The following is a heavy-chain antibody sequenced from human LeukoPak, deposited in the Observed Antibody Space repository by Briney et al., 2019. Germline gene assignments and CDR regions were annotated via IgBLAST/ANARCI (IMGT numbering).Heavy chain of an antibody. CDR3: ARDGDTAMVRPDYYYYYYGMDV. V-gene: IGHV3-21*01. J-gene: IGHJ6*02. CDR1: GFTFSSYS. CDR2: ISSSSSYI. D-gene: IGHD5-18*01. Sequence: PGGSLRLSCAASGFTFSSYSMNWVRQAPGKGLEWVSSISSSSSYIYYADSVKGRFTISRDNAKNSLYLQMNSLRAEDTAVYYCARDGDTAMVRPDYYYYYYGMDVWGQGTTVTVSS.